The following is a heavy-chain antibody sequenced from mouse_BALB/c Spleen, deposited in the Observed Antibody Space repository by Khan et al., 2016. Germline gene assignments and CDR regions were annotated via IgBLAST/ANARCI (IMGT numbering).Heavy chain of an antibody. CDR2: INTETGEP. J-gene: IGHJ3*01. CDR1: GYTFTDYS. D-gene: IGHD2-1*01. CDR3: ARDGNAWFAY. Sequence: QIQLVQSGPELKKPGETVKISCKASGYTFTDYSMHWVKQAPGKGLKWMGWINTETGEPTYADDFKGRFAFSLATSASTAYLQINNHKNEDTATYFCARDGNAWFAYWWQGTLVTVSA. V-gene: IGHV9-2-1*01.